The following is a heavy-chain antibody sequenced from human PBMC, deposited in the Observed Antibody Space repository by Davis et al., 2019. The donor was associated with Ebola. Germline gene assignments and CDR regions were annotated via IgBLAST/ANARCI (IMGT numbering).Heavy chain of an antibody. J-gene: IGHJ4*02. CDR2: ISSSGSTI. CDR3: AKQDSSPQAGFWDY. D-gene: IGHD6-13*01. Sequence: PGGSLRLSCAASGFTFSDYYMSWIRQAPGKGLEWVSYISSSGSTIYYADSVKGRFTISRDNAKNSLYLQMNSLRAEDTAVYYCAKQDSSPQAGFWDYWGQGTLVTVSS. CDR1: GFTFSDYY. V-gene: IGHV3-11*01.